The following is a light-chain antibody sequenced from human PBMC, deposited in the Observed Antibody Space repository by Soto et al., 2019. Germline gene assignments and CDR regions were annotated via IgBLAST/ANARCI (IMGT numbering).Light chain of an antibody. CDR2: DVT. V-gene: IGLV2-11*01. CDR3: CSNAGSYTWV. CDR1: SSDIGGYNY. J-gene: IGLJ3*02. Sequence: QSALTQPRSVSGSPGQSVTISCTGTSSDIGGYNYVSWYQQHPGKAPKLIIYDVTKRPSGVPDRFSGSKSGNTASLTISGLQAEDEADYYCCSNAGSYTWVFGGGTKLTVL.